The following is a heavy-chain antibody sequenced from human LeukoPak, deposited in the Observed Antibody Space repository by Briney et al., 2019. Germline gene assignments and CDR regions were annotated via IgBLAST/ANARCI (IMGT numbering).Heavy chain of an antibody. CDR1: GGSISSGGYY. CDR3: ARAGYCSSTSCSYYFDY. J-gene: IGHJ4*02. D-gene: IGHD2-2*01. CDR2: IYHSGST. Sequence: SETLSLTCTVSGGSISSGGYYWSWIRQPPGKGLEWIGYIYHSGSTYYNPSLKSRVTISVDRSKNQFSLKLSSVTAADTAVYYCARAGYCSSTSCSYYFDYWGQGTLVTVSS. V-gene: IGHV4-30-2*01.